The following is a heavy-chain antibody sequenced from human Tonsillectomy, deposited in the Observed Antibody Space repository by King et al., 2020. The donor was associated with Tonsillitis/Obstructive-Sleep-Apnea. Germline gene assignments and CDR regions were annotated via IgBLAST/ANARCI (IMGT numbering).Heavy chain of an antibody. J-gene: IGHJ4*02. Sequence: QLVQSGAEVKTPGASVKVFCKASGYTFTRNSIHWVRRAPGQGLEWMGRINPSDSVTTYAQKLQGRVTMTRDTSPSTVNMELSSLTSEDTSVYYCVRDDKDGRHFDYWGQGSLVTVSS. D-gene: IGHD2-15*01. V-gene: IGHV1-46*01. CDR2: INPSDSVT. CDR3: VRDDKDGRHFDY. CDR1: GYTFTRNS.